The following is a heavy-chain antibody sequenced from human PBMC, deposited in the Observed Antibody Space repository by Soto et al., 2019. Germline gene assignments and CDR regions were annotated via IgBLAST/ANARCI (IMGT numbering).Heavy chain of an antibody. CDR3: AKDRGGAEVVILPHFNY. CDR1: GFTFRSYA. CDR2: IGGSGGST. D-gene: IGHD3-22*01. Sequence: SGGSLRLSCVASGFTFRSYAMSWVRQAPGKGLEWVSGIGGSGGSTYYADSVRGRFTISRDNSKNTLYLHMNRLRADDSALYYCAKDRGGAEVVILPHFNYWGQGTLVIVSS. V-gene: IGHV3-23*01. J-gene: IGHJ4*02.